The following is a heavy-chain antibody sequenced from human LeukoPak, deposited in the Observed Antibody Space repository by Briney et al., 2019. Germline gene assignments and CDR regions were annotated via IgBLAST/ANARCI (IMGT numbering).Heavy chain of an antibody. D-gene: IGHD2-15*01. CDR1: GYSFTNYW. J-gene: IGHJ4*02. CDR3: ARHPIYCSGGTCFSSNYFDY. V-gene: IGHV5-51*01. Sequence: GGSLRLSCKGSGYSFTNYWIAWVRQMPGKGLEWMGIIYPDDSDTKYSPSFQGQVTISADKSISTAYLQWNSLEASDTAMYYCARHPIYCSGGTCFSSNYFDYWGQGTLVTVSS. CDR2: IYPDDSDT.